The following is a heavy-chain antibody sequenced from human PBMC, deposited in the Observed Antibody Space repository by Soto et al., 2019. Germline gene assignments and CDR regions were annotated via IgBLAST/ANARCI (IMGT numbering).Heavy chain of an antibody. J-gene: IGHJ6*02. CDR1: GYSFTSYW. D-gene: IGHD6-13*01. Sequence: LGESLKISCKGSGYSFTSYWIGWVRQMPGKGLEWMGIIYPGDSDTRYSPSFQGQVTISADKSISTAYLQWSSLKASDTAMYYCATLIAAAGTDYGMDVWGQGTRVTASS. CDR3: ATLIAAAGTDYGMDV. CDR2: IYPGDSDT. V-gene: IGHV5-51*01.